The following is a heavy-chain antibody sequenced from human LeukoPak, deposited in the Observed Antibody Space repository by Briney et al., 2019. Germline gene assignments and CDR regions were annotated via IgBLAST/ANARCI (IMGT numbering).Heavy chain of an antibody. CDR1: GGSISSSSYY. V-gene: IGHV4-39*07. CDR3: AAEMGNYYYDSSGYLHY. D-gene: IGHD3-22*01. Sequence: SETLSLTCTVSGGSISSSSYYWDWIRQPPGKGLEWIGTIYYSGSTYYNPSLKSRVTISVDTSKNQFSLKLSSVTAADTAVYYCAAEMGNYYYDSSGYLHYWGQGILVTVSS. J-gene: IGHJ4*02. CDR2: IYYSGST.